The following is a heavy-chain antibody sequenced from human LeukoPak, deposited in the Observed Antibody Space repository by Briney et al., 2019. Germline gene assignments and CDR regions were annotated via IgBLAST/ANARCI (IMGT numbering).Heavy chain of an antibody. V-gene: IGHV1-69*13. D-gene: IGHD3-10*01. J-gene: IGHJ5*02. Sequence: SVKVSCKASGGTFSSYAISWVRQAPGQGLEWMGGIIPIFGTANYAQKFQGRVTITADESTSTAYMELSSLRSEDTAVYYCARDLEGGSGSDWLDPWGQGTLVTVSS. CDR3: ARDLEGGSGSDWLDP. CDR1: GGTFSSYA. CDR2: IIPIFGTA.